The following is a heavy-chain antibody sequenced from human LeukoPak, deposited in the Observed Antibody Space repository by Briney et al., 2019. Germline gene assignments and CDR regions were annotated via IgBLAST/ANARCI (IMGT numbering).Heavy chain of an antibody. D-gene: IGHD6-19*01. CDR1: GYSISSGYY. V-gene: IGHV4-38-2*02. J-gene: IGHJ3*02. Sequence: SETLSLTCTVSGYSISSGYYWGWIRPPPGKGLEWIGSIYHSGSTYYNPSLKSRVTMSVDTSKNQFSLKLSSVTAADTAVYYCARDSSFDSSGWYENPFDIWGQGTMVTVSS. CDR2: IYHSGST. CDR3: ARDSSFDSSGWYENPFDI.